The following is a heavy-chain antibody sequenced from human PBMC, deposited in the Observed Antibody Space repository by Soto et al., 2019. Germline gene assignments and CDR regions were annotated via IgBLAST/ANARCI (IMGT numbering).Heavy chain of an antibody. J-gene: IGHJ5*02. CDR2: ISGSGGST. V-gene: IGHV3-23*01. CDR1: GFTFSIYA. CDR3: AKASGMRYCSGGSCLNWFDP. D-gene: IGHD2-15*01. Sequence: EVQLLESGGGLVQPGGSLRLSCAASGFTFSIYAMSWVRQAPGKGLEWVSAISGSGGSTYYADSVKGRFTISRDNSKNTLYLQMNSLRDEDTAVYYCAKASGMRYCSGGSCLNWFDPWGQGTLVTVSS.